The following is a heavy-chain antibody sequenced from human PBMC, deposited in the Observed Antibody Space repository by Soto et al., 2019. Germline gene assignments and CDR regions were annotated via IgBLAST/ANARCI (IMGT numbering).Heavy chain of an antibody. Sequence: QMQLVQSGPEVKKPGTSVKVSCKASGFTFTSSAVQWVRQARGQRLEWIGWIVVGSGNTNYAQKFQERVTITRDMSTSTAYMELSSLRSEDTAVYYCAAGGGIVATPGLGYWGQGTLVTVSS. CDR2: IVVGSGNT. CDR1: GFTFTSSA. J-gene: IGHJ4*02. V-gene: IGHV1-58*01. D-gene: IGHD5-12*01. CDR3: AAGGGIVATPGLGY.